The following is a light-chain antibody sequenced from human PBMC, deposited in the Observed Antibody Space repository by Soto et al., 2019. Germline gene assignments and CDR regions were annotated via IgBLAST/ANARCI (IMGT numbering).Light chain of an antibody. CDR1: NIGIKS. V-gene: IGLV3-21*01. Sequence: SYELTQPPSVSVAPGKTARITCGGDNIGIKSVHWYQQKPGQAPVLVIYYDSNRPSGIPERFSGSNSGNTATLTISRVEAGDEADYCCQVRDSSSDHVIFGGGTKLTVL. CDR3: QVRDSSSDHVI. CDR2: YDS. J-gene: IGLJ2*01.